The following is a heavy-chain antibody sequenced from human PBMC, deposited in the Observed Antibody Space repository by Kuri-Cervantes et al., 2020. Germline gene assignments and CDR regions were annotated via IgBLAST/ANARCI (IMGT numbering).Heavy chain of an antibody. J-gene: IGHJ6*03. Sequence: ASVKVSCKASGYTFTSYDINWVRQATGQGLEWMGWMNPNSGNTGYAQKLQGRVTMTTDTSTSTAYMELRSLRSDDTAVYYCARGTMVQGVIMLHSYYYYMDVWGKGTTVTVSS. CDR3: ARGTMVQGVIMLHSYYYYMDV. V-gene: IGHV1-8*01. D-gene: IGHD3-10*01. CDR1: GYTFTSYD. CDR2: MNPNSGNT.